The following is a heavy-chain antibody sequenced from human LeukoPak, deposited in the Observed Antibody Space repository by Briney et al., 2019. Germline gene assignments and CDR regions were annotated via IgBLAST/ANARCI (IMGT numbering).Heavy chain of an antibody. CDR3: ARRGYHGSGSYQDY. D-gene: IGHD3-10*01. CDR2: IYYSGST. Sequence: SETLSLTCTVSGVSISSYYWSWIRQPPGKGLEWIGYIYYSGSTNYNPSLKSRVTISVDTSKNQFSLKLSSVTAADTAVYYCARRGYHGSGSYQDYWGQGTLVTVSS. J-gene: IGHJ4*02. CDR1: GVSISSYY. V-gene: IGHV4-59*08.